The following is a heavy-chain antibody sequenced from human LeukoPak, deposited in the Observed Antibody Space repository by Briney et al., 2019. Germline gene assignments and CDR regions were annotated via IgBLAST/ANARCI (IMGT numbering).Heavy chain of an antibody. CDR2: IYYSGST. V-gene: IGHV4-59*12. J-gene: IGHJ6*02. Sequence: SETLSLTCTVSGGSISSYYWSWIRQPPGKGMEWIAYIYYSGSTNYNPSLKSRVTISVDTSKNQFSLKLSSVTAADTAVYYCARDLPPVTMVRGVTPQDYYYYGMDVWGQGTTVTVSS. D-gene: IGHD3-10*01. CDR1: GGSISSYY. CDR3: ARDLPPVTMVRGVTPQDYYYYGMDV.